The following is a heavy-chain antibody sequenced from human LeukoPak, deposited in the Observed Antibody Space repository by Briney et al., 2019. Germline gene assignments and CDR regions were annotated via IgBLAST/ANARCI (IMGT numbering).Heavy chain of an antibody. J-gene: IGHJ6*03. D-gene: IGHD3-3*01. CDR1: GFTFSSYA. Sequence: QTGGSLRLSCAASGFTFSSYAMSWVRQAPGKGLEWVSAISGGSADYADSVKGRFSISIDNSKNTLYLQMNSLRAEDTAVYYCAEDRSSRYDFWSGSFSHYYYYYYMDVWGKGTTVTVSS. CDR3: AEDRSSRYDFWSGSFSHYYYYYYMDV. CDR2: ISGGSA. V-gene: IGHV3-23*01.